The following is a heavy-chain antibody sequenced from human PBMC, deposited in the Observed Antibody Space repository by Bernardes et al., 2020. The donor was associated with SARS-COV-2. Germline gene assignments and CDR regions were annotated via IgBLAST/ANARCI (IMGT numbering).Heavy chain of an antibody. CDR1: GFTLDDFY. CDR3: ARDGDSSGWDFDY. V-gene: IGHV3-11*01. J-gene: IGHJ4*02. D-gene: IGHD6-19*01. Sequence: GGSLRLSCAASGFTLDDFYMTWIRQAPGKGLEWVSDISGSGSTVFYADTVKGRFTISRDNTKNSIYLQMSSLRAADTAVYYCARDGDSSGWDFDYWGQRTLVNVSS. CDR2: ISGSGSTV.